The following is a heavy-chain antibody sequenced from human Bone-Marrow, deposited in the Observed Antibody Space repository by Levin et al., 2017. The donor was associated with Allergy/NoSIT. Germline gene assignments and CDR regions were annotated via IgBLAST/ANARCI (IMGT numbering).Heavy chain of an antibody. CDR1: GYSFTTYW. V-gene: IGHV5-51*01. CDR3: ARAPGRYSYRRFDS. J-gene: IGHJ4*01. D-gene: IGHD3-16*02. CDR2: IYPGDSDT. Sequence: GESLKISCEASGYSFTTYWIGWVRQMPGKGLEWLGIIYPGDSDTRYSPSFQGLITISADTSINPAYLQWSSPRASDTAMYYWARAPGRYSYRRFDSWGQGSLVIVSS.